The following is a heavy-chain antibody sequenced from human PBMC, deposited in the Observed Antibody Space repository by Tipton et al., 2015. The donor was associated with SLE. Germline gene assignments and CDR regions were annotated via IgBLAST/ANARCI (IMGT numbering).Heavy chain of an antibody. D-gene: IGHD3-10*01. V-gene: IGHV4-59*11. J-gene: IGHJ3*02. CDR3: ARGGETARQRGAFDI. Sequence: TLSLTCNVSGGSISSHYWSWIRQPPGKGLEWIGYIYYSGSTNYNPSLKSRVTISVDTSKNQLSLKLSSVTAADTAVYYCARGGETARQRGAFDIWGQGTMVTVSS. CDR1: GGSISSHY. CDR2: IYYSGST.